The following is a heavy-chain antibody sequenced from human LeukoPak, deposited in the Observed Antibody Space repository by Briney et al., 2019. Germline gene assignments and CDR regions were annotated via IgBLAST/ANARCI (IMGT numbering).Heavy chain of an antibody. CDR2: IYYSGGT. CDR3: ARLGPPTAMADY. J-gene: IGHJ4*02. D-gene: IGHD5-18*01. V-gene: IGHV4-39*01. CDR1: GGSISSSSYY. Sequence: SETLSLTCAVSGGSISSSSYYWGWIPPPPGKGREWIVRIYYSGGTYYNPSLNSRVTICVDTSKSLFSLKLSSVAAADTAVYYCARLGPPTAMADYWGQGTLVTVSS.